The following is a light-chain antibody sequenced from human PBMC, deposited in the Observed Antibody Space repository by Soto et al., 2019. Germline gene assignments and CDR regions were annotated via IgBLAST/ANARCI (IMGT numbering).Light chain of an antibody. V-gene: IGKV3-20*01. J-gene: IGKJ1*01. CDR2: GAS. CDR1: HSISSSY. Sequence: EIVLTQSPGTLSLSPGERATLSCRASHSISSSYLAWYQQKPGQAPRLLIYGASSRATGIPDRFSGSGSGTDFTLTISRLEPEDFAVYYCQQYGSLPWTFGQGTKVEIK. CDR3: QQYGSLPWT.